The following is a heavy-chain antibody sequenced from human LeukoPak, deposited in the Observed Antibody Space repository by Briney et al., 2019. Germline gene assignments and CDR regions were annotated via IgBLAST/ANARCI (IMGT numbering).Heavy chain of an antibody. D-gene: IGHD2-21*02. CDR2: IYYSGST. Sequence: SETLSLTCTVSGGSISSSSYYWGWVRQPPGKGLEWVGSIYYSGSTYYNPSLKRRVTIYGDTSKNQFSLKLSSLTAADTAVYYCPRQVTVGSFFVYWGQGTLVTVSS. J-gene: IGHJ4*02. CDR3: PRQVTVGSFFVY. CDR1: GGSISSSSYY. V-gene: IGHV4-39*01.